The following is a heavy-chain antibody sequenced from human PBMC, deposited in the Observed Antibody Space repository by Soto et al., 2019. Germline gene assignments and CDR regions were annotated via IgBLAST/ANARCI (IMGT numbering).Heavy chain of an antibody. J-gene: IGHJ6*02. Sequence: YLILSCAVSGFTFNSYSLTWVCQAPWTVLEWLPSISSSSSYIYYVDSVKSRFTISRDNAKNTLYLQMNSLNTEDTALYYCTSELPLRGLYYSGMDVWGQGTTATDSS. CDR3: TSELPLRGLYYSGMDV. V-gene: IGHV3-21*03. CDR2: ISSSSSYI. CDR1: GFTFNSYS. D-gene: IGHD1-7*01.